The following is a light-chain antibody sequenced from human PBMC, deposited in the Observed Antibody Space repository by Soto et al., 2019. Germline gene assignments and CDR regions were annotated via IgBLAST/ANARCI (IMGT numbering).Light chain of an antibody. CDR1: QGISSY. Sequence: AIRMTQSPSSLSASTGDRVTITCRASQGISSYLAWYQQKPGKAPKLLIYAASTLQSGVPSRFSGSGSGTDFTLTISCLQSEDFATYCCQEYYSYPSRFGQGTKVDIK. CDR2: AAS. V-gene: IGKV1-8*01. CDR3: QEYYSYPSR. J-gene: IGKJ1*01.